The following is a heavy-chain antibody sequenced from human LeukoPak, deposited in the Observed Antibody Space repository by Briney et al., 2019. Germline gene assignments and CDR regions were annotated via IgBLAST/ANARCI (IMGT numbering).Heavy chain of an antibody. V-gene: IGHV4-59*08. Sequence: SGTLSLTCTVSGGSITGYSWSWIRQPPGKGLEWIGYIYYSGSTKYNPSLKSRVTISVDTSKNQLSLKLSSVTAADTAVYYCARHTLVAASSFDYWGQGTLVTV. J-gene: IGHJ4*02. CDR3: ARHTLVAASSFDY. D-gene: IGHD2-15*01. CDR2: IYYSGST. CDR1: GGSITGYS.